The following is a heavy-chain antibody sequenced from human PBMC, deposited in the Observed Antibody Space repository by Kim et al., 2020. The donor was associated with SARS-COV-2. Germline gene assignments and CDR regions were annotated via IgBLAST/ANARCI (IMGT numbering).Heavy chain of an antibody. CDR3: ARDRCGGECTDDYFDY. J-gene: IGHJ4*02. Sequence: ASVKVSCQASGYSFTTYSIHWVRQAPGQRLEWMGWINAGNGNTRYSQNFQGRVTFTRDTFATTAYMDLSSLTSEDTAVYHCARDRCGGECTDDYFDYWGQGTLVTVSS. V-gene: IGHV1-3*01. D-gene: IGHD2-21*01. CDR1: GYSFTTYS. CDR2: INAGNGNT.